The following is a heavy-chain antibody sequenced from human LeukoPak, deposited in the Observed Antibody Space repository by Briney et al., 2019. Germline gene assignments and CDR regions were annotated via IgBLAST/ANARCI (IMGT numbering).Heavy chain of an antibody. CDR3: ARHDGCYGGSCYVY. Sequence: PSETLSLTCTASGGSISSYYLSWIRQPPGKGLEWIGYIYYSGSTNYNPSLKSRVTISVDTSKNQFSLKLSSVTAADTAVYYCARHDGCYGGSCYVYLGQGTPVTVSS. CDR1: GGSISSYY. V-gene: IGHV4-59*08. CDR2: IYYSGST. J-gene: IGHJ4*02. D-gene: IGHD2-15*01.